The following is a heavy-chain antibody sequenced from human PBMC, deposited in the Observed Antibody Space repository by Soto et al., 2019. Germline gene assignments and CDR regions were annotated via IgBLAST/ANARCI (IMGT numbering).Heavy chain of an antibody. CDR3: ASGIVVVTAKIGYYYYYGMDV. J-gene: IGHJ6*02. Sequence: QVQLVQSGAEVKKPGSSVKVSCKASGGTFSSYTISWVRQAPGQGLEWMGRIIPILGIANYAQKFQGRVTITADKSTSRANMERSSLRSEGTAVDYCASGIVVVTAKIGYYYYYGMDVWGQGTTVTVSS. V-gene: IGHV1-69*02. CDR1: GGTFSSYT. D-gene: IGHD2-21*02. CDR2: IIPILGIA.